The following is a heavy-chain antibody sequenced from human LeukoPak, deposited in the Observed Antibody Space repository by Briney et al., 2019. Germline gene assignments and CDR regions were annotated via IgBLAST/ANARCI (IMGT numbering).Heavy chain of an antibody. CDR3: ARDYASGSYLHFDY. CDR1: GFTFSSYS. J-gene: IGHJ4*02. V-gene: IGHV3-21*01. CDR2: ISSSSSYI. D-gene: IGHD1-26*01. Sequence: PGGSLRLSCAASGFTFSSYSMNWVRQAPGKGLEWVSSISSSSSYIHYADSVKGRFTISRDNAKNSLYLQMNSLRAEDTAVYYCARDYASGSYLHFDYWGQGTLVTVSS.